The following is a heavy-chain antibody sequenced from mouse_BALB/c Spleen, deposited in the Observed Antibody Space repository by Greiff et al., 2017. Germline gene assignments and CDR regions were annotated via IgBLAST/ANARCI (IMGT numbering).Heavy chain of an antibody. D-gene: IGHD2-14*01. J-gene: IGHJ1*01. CDR1: GFTFSSYA. CDR2: ISSGGST. CDR3: ARDRYDEYFDV. Sequence: EVMLVESGGGLVTPGGSLKLSCAASGFTFSSYAMSWVRQTPEKRLEWVASISSGGSTYYPASVKGRFTISRDNARNILYLQMSSLRSEDTAMYYCARDRYDEYFDVWGAGTTVTVSS. V-gene: IGHV5-6-5*01.